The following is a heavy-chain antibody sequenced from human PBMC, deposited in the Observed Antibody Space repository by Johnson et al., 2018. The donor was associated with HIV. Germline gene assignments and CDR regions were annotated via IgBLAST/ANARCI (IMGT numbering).Heavy chain of an antibody. CDR3: AKVYYDSSGYGAFDI. CDR1: GFTFDDYA. D-gene: IGHD3-22*01. V-gene: IGHV3-9*01. J-gene: IGHJ3*02. Sequence: VYLVEFGGGLVQPGRSLRLSCAASGFTFDDYAMHWVLQAPGKGLEWVSGISWNSGSIGYADSVKGRFTISRDNAKNSLYLQMNSLRAEDTALYYCAKVYYDSSGYGAFDIWGQGTMVTVSS. CDR2: ISWNSGSI.